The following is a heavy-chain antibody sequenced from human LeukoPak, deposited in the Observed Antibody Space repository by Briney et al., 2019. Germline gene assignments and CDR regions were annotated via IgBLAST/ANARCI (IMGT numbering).Heavy chain of an antibody. J-gene: IGHJ3*02. Sequence: GGSLRLSCAASGFTFSTYFMHWVRQAPGKGLEWVADIASDGSHTFYVESVKGRFTISRDNSKNTLYLQMNSLRAEDTAVYFCARERQDTILYSGAFDIWGQGTMVTVSS. V-gene: IGHV3-30-3*01. CDR1: GFTFSTYF. D-gene: IGHD2-21*01. CDR3: ARERQDTILYSGAFDI. CDR2: IASDGSHT.